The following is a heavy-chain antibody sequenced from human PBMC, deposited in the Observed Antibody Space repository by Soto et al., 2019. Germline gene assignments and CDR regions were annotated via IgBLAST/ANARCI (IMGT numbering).Heavy chain of an antibody. V-gene: IGHV1-69*01. D-gene: IGHD3-22*01. J-gene: IGHJ2*01. Sequence: QVQLVQSGAEVKQPGSSVKVSCEASGGTFSSYAISWVRQAPGQGLEWMGGIIPIFGTANYAQKFQGRVTITADESTSTAYMELSSLRSEDTAVYYCARYYYDSSGYLVQGYWYFDLWGRGTLVTVSS. CDR1: GGTFSSYA. CDR3: ARYYYDSSGYLVQGYWYFDL. CDR2: IIPIFGTA.